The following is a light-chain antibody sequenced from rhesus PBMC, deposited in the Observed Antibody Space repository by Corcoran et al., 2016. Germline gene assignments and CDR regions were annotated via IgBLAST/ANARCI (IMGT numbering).Light chain of an antibody. CDR3: QQRSNWPWA. V-gene: IGKV3-24*04. Sequence: EIVMTQSPATLALSPGERATLSCRASQCVSSYLAWYQQKPGQAPRLLIYGASSRGPGIQDRFSGSGPRIEFTLTISSMEAEDVGVYFCQQRSNWPWAFGQGTKVEI. J-gene: IGKJ1*01. CDR2: GAS. CDR1: QCVSSY.